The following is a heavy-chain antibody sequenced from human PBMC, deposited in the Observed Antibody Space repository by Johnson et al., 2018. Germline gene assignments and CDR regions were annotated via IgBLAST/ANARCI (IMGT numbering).Heavy chain of an antibody. J-gene: IGHJ4*02. CDR2: ISWNSGSI. Sequence: VQLVQSGGGLVQPGRSLRLSCAASGFPFDDYAMHCVRQAPGKGLEWVSGISWNSGSIAYADSVKGRFTISRDNAKNSLFLQMNSLRAEDTALYYCAKDMGYGGNNFDYWGQGTLVTVSS. D-gene: IGHD4-23*01. V-gene: IGHV3-9*01. CDR1: GFPFDDYA. CDR3: AKDMGYGGNNFDY.